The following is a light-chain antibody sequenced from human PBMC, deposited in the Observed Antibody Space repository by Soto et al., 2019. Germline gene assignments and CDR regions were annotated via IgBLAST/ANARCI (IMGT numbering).Light chain of an antibody. J-gene: IGLJ1*01. CDR3: TSHTGGGSLYV. CDR1: RSDVGANHY. CDR2: EVT. V-gene: IGLV2-14*01. Sequence: LTQPASVAGSPGQSITISCTGTRSDVGANHYVSWYQQYPGEAPKVIIYEVTNRPSGVSNRFSGSKSDHTASLTISGLQAEDEADYYCTSHTGGGSLYVFGTGTKVTVL.